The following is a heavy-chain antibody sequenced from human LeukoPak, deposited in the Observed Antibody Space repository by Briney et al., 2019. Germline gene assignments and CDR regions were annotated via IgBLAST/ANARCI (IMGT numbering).Heavy chain of an antibody. CDR1: GFTFSGYS. V-gene: IGHV3-48*04. J-gene: IGHJ4*02. Sequence: GGSLRLSCAASGFTFSGYSMNWVRQAPGKGLEWVSYISSSSSTIYYADSVKGRFTISRDNAKNSLYLQMNSLRAEDTAVYYCARAPPRIAAAGTTPPFDYWGQGTLVTVSS. D-gene: IGHD6-13*01. CDR3: ARAPPRIAAAGTTPPFDY. CDR2: ISSSSSTI.